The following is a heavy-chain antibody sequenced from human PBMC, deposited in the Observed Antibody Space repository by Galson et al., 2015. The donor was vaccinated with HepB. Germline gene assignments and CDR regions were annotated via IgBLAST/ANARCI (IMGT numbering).Heavy chain of an antibody. V-gene: IGHV3-30-3*01. CDR3: AREYSSSYYYYGMDV. CDR1: GFTFSSYA. Sequence: SLRLSCAASGFTFSSYAMHWVRQAPGKGLEWVAVISYDGSNKYYADSVKGRFTISRDNSKNTLYLQMNSLRAEDTAVYYCAREYSSSYYYYGMDVWGQETTVTVSS. J-gene: IGHJ6*02. D-gene: IGHD6-13*01. CDR2: ISYDGSNK.